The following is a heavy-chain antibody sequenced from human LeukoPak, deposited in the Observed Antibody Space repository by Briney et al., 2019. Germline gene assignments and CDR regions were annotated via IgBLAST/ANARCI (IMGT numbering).Heavy chain of an antibody. D-gene: IGHD3-3*01. CDR2: ISGSGGST. V-gene: IGHV3-23*01. CDR1: GFTFSSYV. Sequence: PGGSLRLSCAASGFTFSSYVMSWVRQAPGKGLEWVSGISGSGGSTYYADSVKGRFTISRGNSKNTLYLQMNSLRAEDTAVYYCAKDGISIFGVVSPFDHWGQGTLVTVSS. CDR3: AKDGISIFGVVSPFDH. J-gene: IGHJ4*02.